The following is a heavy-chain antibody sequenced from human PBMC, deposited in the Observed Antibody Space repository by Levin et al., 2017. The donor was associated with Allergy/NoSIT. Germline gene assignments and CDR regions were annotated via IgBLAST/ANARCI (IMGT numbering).Heavy chain of an antibody. CDR3: ARFTYYYDSSGYRCFDY. CDR1: GYTFTGYY. D-gene: IGHD3-22*01. J-gene: IGHJ4*02. Sequence: ASVKVSCKASGYTFTGYYMHWVRQAPGQGLEWMGWINPNSGGTNYAQKFQGRVTMTRDTSISTAYMELSRLRSDDTAVYYCARFTYYYDSSGYRCFDYWGQGTLVTVSS. V-gene: IGHV1-2*02. CDR2: INPNSGGT.